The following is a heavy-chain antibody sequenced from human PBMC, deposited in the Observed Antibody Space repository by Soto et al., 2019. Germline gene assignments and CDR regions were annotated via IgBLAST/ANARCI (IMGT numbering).Heavy chain of an antibody. CDR2: MNPNSGNT. CDR3: ARVRPPRYYDFWSGLTGAGYYYYMDV. Sequence: ASVKVSCKASGYTFTSYDINWVRQATGQGLESMGWMNPNSGNTGYAQKFQGRVTMTRNTSISTAYMELSSLRSEDTAVYYCARVRPPRYYDFWSGLTGAGYYYYMDVWGKGTTVTVSS. D-gene: IGHD3-3*01. V-gene: IGHV1-8*01. J-gene: IGHJ6*03. CDR1: GYTFTSYD.